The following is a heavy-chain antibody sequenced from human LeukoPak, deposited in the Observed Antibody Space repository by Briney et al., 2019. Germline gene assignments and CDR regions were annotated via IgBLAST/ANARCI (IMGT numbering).Heavy chain of an antibody. D-gene: IGHD2-2*01. Sequence: GGSLRLSCAASGFTVSTIYMSLVRQAPGKGLEWVPVIYSGGSTYYADSVKGRFTISRDNSKNTVYLQMNSLRADDTAVYYCARVYCSSTRCYGLDYWGQGTLATVSS. CDR3: ARVYCSSTRCYGLDY. CDR2: IYSGGST. J-gene: IGHJ4*02. CDR1: GFTVSTIY. V-gene: IGHV3-53*01.